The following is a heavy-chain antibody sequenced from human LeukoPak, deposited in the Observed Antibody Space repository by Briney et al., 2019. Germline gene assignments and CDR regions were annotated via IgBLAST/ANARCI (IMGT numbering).Heavy chain of an antibody. CDR3: ARVGRDGYNYAHLDY. CDR1: GGSISSYY. D-gene: IGHD5-24*01. Sequence: SETLSLTCTVSGGSISSYYWSWIRQPAGKGLEWIGRIYTSGSTNYNPSLKSRITMSVDTSKNQVSLKLRSVTAADTAIYYCARVGRDGYNYAHLDYWGQGTLVAVSS. J-gene: IGHJ4*02. CDR2: IYTSGST. V-gene: IGHV4-4*07.